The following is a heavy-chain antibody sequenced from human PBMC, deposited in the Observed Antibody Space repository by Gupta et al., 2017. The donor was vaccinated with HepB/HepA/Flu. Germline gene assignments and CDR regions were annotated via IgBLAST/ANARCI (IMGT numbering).Heavy chain of an antibody. J-gene: IGHJ4*02. D-gene: IGHD2/OR15-2a*01. CDR2: MNQHGSVI. CDR1: GFTVSSGW. CDR3: SRDTFGPYDY. Sequence: EVQLAESGGGLVQPGGSLRLSCAASGFTVSSGWMHWVRQAPGKGLVWVSRMNQHGSVINYADSVKGRFTISRDNTKNALYLQMNSLRAEDTAIYFCSRDTFGPYDYWGQGTLVTVSS. V-gene: IGHV3-74*01.